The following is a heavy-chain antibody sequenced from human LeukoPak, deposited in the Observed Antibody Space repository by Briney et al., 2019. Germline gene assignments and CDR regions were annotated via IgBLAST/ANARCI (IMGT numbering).Heavy chain of an antibody. CDR2: IYYTGGT. Sequence: PSETLSLTCTVSGDSISSSGYYWGWIRLPPGKGLEWIGSIYYTGGTYYNPSLNSRVTISVDTSKNQFSLKLSSVTAADTALYYCARERRRGALFDYWGQGTLVTVSS. D-gene: IGHD1-26*01. J-gene: IGHJ4*02. V-gene: IGHV4-39*02. CDR1: GDSISSSGYY. CDR3: ARERRRGALFDY.